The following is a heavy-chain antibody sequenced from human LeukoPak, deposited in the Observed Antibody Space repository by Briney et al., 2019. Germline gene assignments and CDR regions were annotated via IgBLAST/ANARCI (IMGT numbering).Heavy chain of an antibody. V-gene: IGHV3-7*03. J-gene: IGHJ4*02. CDR3: VRDRGYSTFDY. CDR1: GFLFSNSL. CDR2: INQDGSEI. Sequence: GGSLRLSCEASGFLFSNSLMSWVRQAPGKGLEWVANINQDGSEINYVDSVKGRLTISRDNAKGSLYLQMNGLRAEDTAVYFCVRDRGYSTFDYWGQGTLVTVSS. D-gene: IGHD4-23*01.